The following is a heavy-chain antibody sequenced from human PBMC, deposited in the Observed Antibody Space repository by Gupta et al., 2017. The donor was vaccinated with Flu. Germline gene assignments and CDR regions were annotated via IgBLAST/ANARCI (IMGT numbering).Heavy chain of an antibody. J-gene: IGHJ2*01. CDR1: GGSMSSHY. V-gene: IGHV4-59*08. CDR3: ARLGGYGNYVWYFDL. D-gene: IGHD4-11*01. Sequence: QVQLQQPRPALVKPSETLSLTRTASGGSMSSHYWSWIRQPPGKGLEWIGYIYYSGTTNYNPSLKSRLTMSVDTSKNQFSLKLSSVTAADTAVYYCARLGGYGNYVWYFDLWGRGTLVTVSS. CDR2: IYYSGTT.